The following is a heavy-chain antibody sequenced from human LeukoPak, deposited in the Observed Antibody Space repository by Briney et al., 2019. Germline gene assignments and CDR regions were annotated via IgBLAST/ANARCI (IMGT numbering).Heavy chain of an antibody. CDR2: INSDGSST. V-gene: IGHV3-74*01. Sequence: GGSLRLSCAASGFTFSTYWMHWVRQAPGKGLVWVSRINSDGSSTTYADSVKGRFTISRDNAKNTLYLQMNSLRAEDTAVYYCARDRALNWFDPWGQGTLVTVSS. CDR1: GFTFSTYW. CDR3: ARDRALNWFDP. J-gene: IGHJ5*02.